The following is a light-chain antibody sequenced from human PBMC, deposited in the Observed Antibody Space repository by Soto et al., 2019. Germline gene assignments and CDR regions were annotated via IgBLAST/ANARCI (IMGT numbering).Light chain of an antibody. CDR3: QQYGSSPHT. Sequence: EIVLTQSPGTLSLSPGERATLSCRASPSVSSSYLAWYQHKPGQAPRLLIYGASSMATGIPDRFSGSGSGTDFTLTISRLEPEDFAVYYCQQYGSSPHTFGQGTKLEIK. J-gene: IGKJ2*01. CDR2: GAS. CDR1: PSVSSSY. V-gene: IGKV3-20*01.